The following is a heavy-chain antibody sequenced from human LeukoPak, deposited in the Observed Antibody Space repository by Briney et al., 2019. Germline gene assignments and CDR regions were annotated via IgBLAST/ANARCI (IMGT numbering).Heavy chain of an antibody. V-gene: IGHV4-34*01. J-gene: IGHJ3*02. CDR3: ARGRVRRERRCAFDI. CDR2: INHSGST. Sequence: PSETLSLTCAVYGGSFSGYYWSWIRQPPGKGLEWIGEINHSGSTNYNPSLKSRVTISVDTSKNQFSLKLSSVTAADTAVYYCARGRVRRERRCAFDIWGQGTMVTVSS. CDR1: GGSFSGYY. D-gene: IGHD1-1*01.